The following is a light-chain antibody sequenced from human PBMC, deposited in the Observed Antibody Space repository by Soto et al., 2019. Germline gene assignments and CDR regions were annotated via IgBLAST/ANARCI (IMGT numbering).Light chain of an antibody. CDR3: QQYNSYS. CDR2: DIS. J-gene: IGKJ1*01. V-gene: IGKV1-5*01. CDR1: QSSSDW. Sequence: DTQSTQPPSTLSAAVGDRVTITCRASQSSSDWLAWYQQKPGKAPKLLIYDISNLEIGVPSRFSGSGSGTEFTLTISGLQPDDFATYYCQQYNSYSFGQGTKVDIK.